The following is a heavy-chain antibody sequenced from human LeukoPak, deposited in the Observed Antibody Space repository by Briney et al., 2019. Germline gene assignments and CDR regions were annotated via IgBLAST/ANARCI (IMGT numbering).Heavy chain of an antibody. CDR2: ISGSGGST. V-gene: IGHV3-23*01. CDR1: GFTFSSYS. CDR3: AKCGQQWLAVFYFDY. D-gene: IGHD6-19*01. Sequence: GGSLRLSCAASGFTFSSYSMNWVRQAPGKGLEWVSAISGSGGSTYYADSVKGRFTISRDNSKNTLYLQMNSLRAEDTAVYYCAKCGQQWLAVFYFDYWGQGTLVTVSS. J-gene: IGHJ4*02.